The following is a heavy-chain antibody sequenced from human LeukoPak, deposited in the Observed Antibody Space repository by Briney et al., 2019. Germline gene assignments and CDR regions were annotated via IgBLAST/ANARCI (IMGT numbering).Heavy chain of an antibody. Sequence: SGTLSLTCAVSGGSLSSSNWWSWVRQPPGKGLEWIGYIYYSGSTNYNPSLKSRVTISVDTSKNQFSLKLSSVTAADTAVYYCARSVEGYCSGGSCYSYYYYMDVWGKGTTVTISS. V-gene: IGHV4-4*02. CDR3: ARSVEGYCSGGSCYSYYYYMDV. D-gene: IGHD2-15*01. CDR2: IYYSGST. J-gene: IGHJ6*03. CDR1: GGSLSSSNW.